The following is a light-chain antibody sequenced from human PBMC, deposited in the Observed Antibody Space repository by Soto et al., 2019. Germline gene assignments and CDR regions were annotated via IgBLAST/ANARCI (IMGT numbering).Light chain of an antibody. CDR2: AAS. CDR1: QGIRGE. CDR3: LHDYNYPRT. J-gene: IGKJ1*01. Sequence: AIQMTQSPSSLSASVGDRVTITCRASQGIRGELAWYQQKPGKAPNLLIYAASTLQSGVPSRFSGSGSGTDFTLTISSLQHEDFATYYCLHDYNYPRTFGQGTRVEIK. V-gene: IGKV1-6*01.